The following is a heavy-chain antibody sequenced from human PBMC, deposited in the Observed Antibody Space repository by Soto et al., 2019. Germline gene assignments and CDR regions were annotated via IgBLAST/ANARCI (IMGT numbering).Heavy chain of an antibody. Sequence: SETQSLTSTVSGGNIGRSSFFWGWIRQPPGKGVEWLESIGNIHYSETTNYNPSLKSRVTISIDKSKNQFSLKLSSVTAADTAVYYCARYDYDNNIYSIDYWGQGALVTVSS. J-gene: IGHJ4*02. CDR3: ARYDYDNNIYSIDY. CDR2: IHYSETT. CDR1: GGNIGRSSFF. V-gene: IGHV4-39*07. D-gene: IGHD3-22*01.